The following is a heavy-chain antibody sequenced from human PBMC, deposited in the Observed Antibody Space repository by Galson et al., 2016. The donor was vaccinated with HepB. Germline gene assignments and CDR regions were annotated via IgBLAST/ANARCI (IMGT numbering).Heavy chain of an antibody. CDR2: IYSGGDT. J-gene: IGHJ5*02. V-gene: IGHV3-66*01. CDR1: GFTVSNNY. Sequence: SLRLSCAASGFTVSNNYMRWFRQTTGNGLEWVSLIYSGGDTSSADSVKGRFTISRDSSKNTLYLQMNSLRDEDTAVYYCARDVGPWGQGTLVTVSS. CDR3: ARDVGP.